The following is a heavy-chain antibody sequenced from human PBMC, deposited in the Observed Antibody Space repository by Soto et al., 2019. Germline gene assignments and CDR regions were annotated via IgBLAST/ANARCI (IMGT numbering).Heavy chain of an antibody. J-gene: IGHJ6*02. CDR1: GYSFTSYW. D-gene: IGHD3-9*01. CDR2: IYPGDSDT. V-gene: IGHV5-51*01. Sequence: PGESLKISCKGSGYSFTSYWIGWVRQMPGKGLEWMGIIYPGDSDTRYSPSFQGQVTISADKSISTAYLQWSSLKASDTAMYYCARHGPLRYFDWLSPIYYYYGMDVWGQGTTVTVSS. CDR3: ARHGPLRYFDWLSPIYYYYGMDV.